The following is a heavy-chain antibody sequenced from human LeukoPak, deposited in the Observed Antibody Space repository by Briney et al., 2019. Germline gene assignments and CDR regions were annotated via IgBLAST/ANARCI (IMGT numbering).Heavy chain of an antibody. J-gene: IGHJ4*02. V-gene: IGHV4-59*10. CDR3: ARDEGRDGYGDY. CDR1: GESFSGYY. D-gene: IGHD5-12*01. Sequence: SETLSLTCAVYGESFSGYYWSWIRQPAGKGLEWIGRIYTSGSTNYNPSLKSRVTMSVDTSKNQFSLKLSSVTAADTAVYYCARDEGRDGYGDYWGQGTLVTVSS. CDR2: IYTSGST.